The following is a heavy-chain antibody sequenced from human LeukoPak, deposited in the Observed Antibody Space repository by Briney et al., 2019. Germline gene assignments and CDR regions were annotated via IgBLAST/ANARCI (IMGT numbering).Heavy chain of an antibody. CDR3: ARISPAAGISG. J-gene: IGHJ4*02. CDR2: IYYSGST. V-gene: IGHV4-39*01. CDR1: GGSISSSSYY. Sequence: SETLSLTCTVSGGSISSSSYYWGWIRQPPGKGLEWIGGIYYSGSTYYNPSLKSRVTISVDTSKNQFSLKLSSVTAADTAVYYCARISPAAGISGWGQGTLVTVSS. D-gene: IGHD6-13*01.